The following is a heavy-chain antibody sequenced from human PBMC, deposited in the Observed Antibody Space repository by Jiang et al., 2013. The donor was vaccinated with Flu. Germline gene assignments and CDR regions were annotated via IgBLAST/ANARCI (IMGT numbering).Heavy chain of an antibody. V-gene: IGHV6-1*01. CDR1: GDSVSSNSAA. Sequence: SQTLSLTCAISGDSVSSNSAAWNWIRQSLSRGLEWLGRTYYRSKWYNDYAVSVKSRITINPDTSKNQFSLQLNSVTPEDTAVYYCARELPIYYDSSGYYYYFDYWGQGTLVTVSS. CDR3: ARELPIYYDSSGYYYYFDY. D-gene: IGHD3-22*01. CDR2: TYYRSKWYN. J-gene: IGHJ4*02.